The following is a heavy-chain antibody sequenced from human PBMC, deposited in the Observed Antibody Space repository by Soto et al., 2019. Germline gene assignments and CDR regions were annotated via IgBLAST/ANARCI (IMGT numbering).Heavy chain of an antibody. CDR2: MNPYTGNT. CDR3: ARAVRIWEEVRQYYMDV. D-gene: IGHD1-26*01. J-gene: IGHJ6*03. Sequence: ASVKVSCKASGYTFPNYDINWVRQATGQGLEWMGWMNPYTGNTGYAQTFQGRVTMTRNTSINTAYMELSSLKSEDTAVYFCARAVRIWEEVRQYYMDVWGKGTTVTV. CDR1: GYTFPNYD. V-gene: IGHV1-8*01.